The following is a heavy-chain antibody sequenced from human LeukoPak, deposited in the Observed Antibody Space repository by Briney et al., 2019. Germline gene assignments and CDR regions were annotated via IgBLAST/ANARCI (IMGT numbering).Heavy chain of an antibody. V-gene: IGHV3-53*01. J-gene: IGHJ4*02. D-gene: IGHD3-10*01. CDR3: ASGGGYYYGSGRYFDY. CDR2: IYSGGST. Sequence: GGSLRLACAASGFTVSSNYMSWVRQAPGKGLEWVSVIYSGGSTYYADSVKGGFTISRDNSKDTLYLRMNSLRAEAPAVYNCASGGGYYYGSGRYFDYWGRGTLVTVSS. CDR1: GFTVSSNY.